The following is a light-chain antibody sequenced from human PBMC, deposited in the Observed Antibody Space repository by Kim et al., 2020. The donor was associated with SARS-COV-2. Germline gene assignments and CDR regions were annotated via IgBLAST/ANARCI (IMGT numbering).Light chain of an antibody. CDR3: AAWDDSLNGWV. Sequence: ELTQPPSASGTPGQRVTISCSGSSSNIGSNTVNLYQQLPRTAPKLLIYSNNQRPSGVPDRFSGSKSGTSASLAISGLQSEDEADYYCAAWDDSLNGWVFGGGTQLTVL. V-gene: IGLV1-44*01. CDR2: SNN. CDR1: SSNIGSNT. J-gene: IGLJ3*02.